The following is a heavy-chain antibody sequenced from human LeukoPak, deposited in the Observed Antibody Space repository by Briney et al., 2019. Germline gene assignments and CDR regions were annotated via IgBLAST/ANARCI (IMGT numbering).Heavy chain of an antibody. CDR2: ISGSGGTT. CDR1: GFTFSSYA. J-gene: IGHJ5*02. V-gene: IGHV3-23*01. Sequence: GGSLRLSCAASGFTFSSYAMSCIREAPGKGLEWVSAISGSGGTTFYADSVKGRFTISRDNSKNTLYLQMSSLRAEDTAVYYCAKYYDSSGYHVGFDPWGQGTLVTVSS. D-gene: IGHD3-22*01. CDR3: AKYYDSSGYHVGFDP.